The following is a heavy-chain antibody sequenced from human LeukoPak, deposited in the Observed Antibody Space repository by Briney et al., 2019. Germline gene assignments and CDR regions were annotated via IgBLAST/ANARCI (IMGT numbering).Heavy chain of an antibody. CDR3: ASEAGSGSYPWYFDY. CDR1: GFTFSSYS. Sequence: PGGSLRLSCAASGFTFSSYSMNWVRQAPGKGLEWVSYISSSSSTIYYADSVKGRFTISRDNAKNSLYLQMNSLRAEDTAVYYCASEAGSGSYPWYFDYWGQGTLVTVSS. V-gene: IGHV3-48*04. CDR2: ISSSSSTI. J-gene: IGHJ4*02. D-gene: IGHD1-26*01.